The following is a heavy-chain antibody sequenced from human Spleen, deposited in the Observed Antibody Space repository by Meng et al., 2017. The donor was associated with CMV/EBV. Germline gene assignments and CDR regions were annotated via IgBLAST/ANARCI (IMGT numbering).Heavy chain of an antibody. D-gene: IGHD6-13*01. CDR2: INPNSGGT. Sequence: ASVKVSCKASGYTFTGYYMHWVRQAPGQGLEWMGWINPNSGGTNYAQKFQGRVTMTRDTSISTAYMELSRLRSDDTAVYYCAREVRKAAAAGTGWFDPWGQGTLVTVSS. CDR3: AREVRKAAAAGTGWFDP. V-gene: IGHV1-2*02. J-gene: IGHJ5*02. CDR1: GYTFTGYY.